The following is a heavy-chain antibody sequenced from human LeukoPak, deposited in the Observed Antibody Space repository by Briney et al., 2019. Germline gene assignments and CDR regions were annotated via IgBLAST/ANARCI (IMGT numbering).Heavy chain of an antibody. J-gene: IGHJ3*02. CDR3: ARRKEYYYDSSGSEDAFDI. D-gene: IGHD3-22*01. Sequence: SETLSLTCTVSGGSIGSYYWSWIRQPAGKGLEWIGRIYTSGSTNYNPSLKSRVTISVDKSKNQFSLKLSSVTAADTAVYYCARRKEYYYDSSGSEDAFDIWGQGTMVTVSS. CDR2: IYTSGST. V-gene: IGHV4-4*07. CDR1: GGSIGSYY.